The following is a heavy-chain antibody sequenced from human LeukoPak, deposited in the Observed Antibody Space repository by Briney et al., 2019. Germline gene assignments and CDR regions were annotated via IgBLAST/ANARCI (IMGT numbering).Heavy chain of an antibody. D-gene: IGHD3-16*01. J-gene: IGHJ3*02. V-gene: IGHV1-2*02. CDR1: GYTFTVYY. CDR3: AREPLNVAAAFDI. CDR2: INPNNGGT. Sequence: ASVKVSCKASGYTFTVYYVHWVRQAPGQGLEWMGWINPNNGGTNYAQKLQGRVTITTDTSTSTAYMELRSLRSDDTAVYYCAREPLNVAAAFDIWGQGTMVTVSS.